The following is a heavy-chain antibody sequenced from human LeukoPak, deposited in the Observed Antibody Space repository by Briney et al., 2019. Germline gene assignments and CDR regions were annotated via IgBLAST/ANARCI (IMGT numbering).Heavy chain of an antibody. CDR2: INPNSGGT. J-gene: IGHJ4*02. V-gene: IGHV1-2*02. CDR3: ARDVLGPLNWLDY. D-gene: IGHD1-1*01. Sequence: ASVKVSCKASGGTFSSYAISWVRQAPGQGLEWMGWINPNSGGTNYAQKFQGRVTMTRDTSISTAYMELSRLRSDDTAVYYCARDVLGPLNWLDYWGQGTLVTVSS. CDR1: GGTFSSYA.